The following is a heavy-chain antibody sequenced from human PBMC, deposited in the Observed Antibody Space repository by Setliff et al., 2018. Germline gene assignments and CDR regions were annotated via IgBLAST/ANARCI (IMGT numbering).Heavy chain of an antibody. CDR2: IIPIFGTA. V-gene: IGHV1-69*13. D-gene: IGHD6-13*01. J-gene: IGHJ4*02. CDR3: ARVQQLGTFDY. Sequence: SVKVSCKASGGTFSSYAVSWVRQAPGQGLEWMGGIIPIFGTANYAQKFQGRVTVTADESTSTAYMELSSLRSEDTAVYYCARVQQLGTFDYWGQGTLVTVSS. CDR1: GGTFSSYA.